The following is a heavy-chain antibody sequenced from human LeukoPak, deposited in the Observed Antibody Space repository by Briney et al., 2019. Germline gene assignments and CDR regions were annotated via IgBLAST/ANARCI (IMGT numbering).Heavy chain of an antibody. CDR2: INWNGGST. J-gene: IGHJ4*02. D-gene: IGHD3-22*01. CDR3: ARVAGDTYYYDSSGYYHY. V-gene: IGHV3-20*04. CDR1: GFTFDDYG. Sequence: GGSLRLSCAASGFTFDDYGMSWVRQAPGKGLEWVSGINWNGGSTGYADSVKGRFTISRDNAKNSLYLQMNSLRAEDTALYYCARVAGDTYYYDSSGYYHYWGQGTLVTVSS.